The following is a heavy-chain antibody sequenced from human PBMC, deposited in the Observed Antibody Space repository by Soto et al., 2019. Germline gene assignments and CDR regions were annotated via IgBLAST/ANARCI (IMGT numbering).Heavy chain of an antibody. V-gene: IGHV4-34*01. D-gene: IGHD3-16*01. CDR3: ARDRDTWVGETPPPMDF. J-gene: IGHJ6*02. Sequence: SETLSLTCAVYGGSFSGYYWSWIRQPPGKGLEWIGEINHSGSTNYNPSLKSRVTISVDTSKNQFSLKLSSVTAADTAVYYCARDRDTWVGETPPPMDFWGQGTTVTVSS. CDR1: GGSFSGYY. CDR2: INHSGST.